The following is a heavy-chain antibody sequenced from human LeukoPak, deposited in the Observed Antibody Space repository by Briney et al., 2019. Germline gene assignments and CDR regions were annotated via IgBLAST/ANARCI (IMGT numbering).Heavy chain of an antibody. V-gene: IGHV1-18*01. CDR1: GYTFTSYG. CDR2: ISAYNGNT. D-gene: IGHD2-2*01. J-gene: IGHJ4*02. CDR3: ARERLQLDCSSTSCPIDY. Sequence: GASVKVSCKASGYTFTSYGISWVRQAPGQGLEWMGWISAYNGNTNYAQKLQGRVTMTTDTSTSTAYMELRSLRSDDTAVYYCARERLQLDCSSTSCPIDYWGQGTLVTVSS.